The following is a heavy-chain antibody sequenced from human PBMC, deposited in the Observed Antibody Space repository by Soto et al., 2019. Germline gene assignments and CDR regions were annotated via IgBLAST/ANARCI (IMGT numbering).Heavy chain of an antibody. V-gene: IGHV1-69*01. CDR1: GGTFSSYA. Sequence: QVQLVQSGAEVKKPGSSVKVSCKASGGTFSSYAISWVRQAPGQGLEWMGGIIPIFGTANYAQKFQGRVTITADEATSTAYMELSILRSEDTAVYYCARDHRENVAGLDYWGQGTLVSVSS. J-gene: IGHJ4*02. D-gene: IGHD1-26*01. CDR2: IIPIFGTA. CDR3: ARDHRENVAGLDY.